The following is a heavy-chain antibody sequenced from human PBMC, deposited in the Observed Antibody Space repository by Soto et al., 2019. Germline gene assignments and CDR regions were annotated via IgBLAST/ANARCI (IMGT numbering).Heavy chain of an antibody. CDR3: ARGIQYGSSTSCYNRPLDY. CDR2: ISAYNGNT. D-gene: IGHD2-2*02. V-gene: IGHV1-18*01. J-gene: IGHJ4*02. Sequence: QVQLVQSGAEVKKPGASVKVSCKASGYTFTSYGISWVRQAPGQGLEWMGWISAYNGNTSYAQKLQGRVTMTTDPSTSTAYMELRSLRSDDTDVYYCARGIQYGSSTSCYNRPLDYWGQGTLVTVSS. CDR1: GYTFTSYG.